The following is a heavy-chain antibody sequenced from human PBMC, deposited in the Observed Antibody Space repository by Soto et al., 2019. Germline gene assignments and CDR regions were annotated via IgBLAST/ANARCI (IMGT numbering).Heavy chain of an antibody. J-gene: IGHJ3*02. Sequence: SETLSLTCAVYGGSFSGYYWSWIRQPPGKGLEWIGEINHSGSTNYNPSLKSRVTISVDTSKNQFSLKLSSVTAADTAVYYCARGDCSGGSCRKDAFDIWGQGTVVTVSS. CDR1: GGSFSGYY. CDR3: ARGDCSGGSCRKDAFDI. D-gene: IGHD2-15*01. V-gene: IGHV4-34*01. CDR2: INHSGST.